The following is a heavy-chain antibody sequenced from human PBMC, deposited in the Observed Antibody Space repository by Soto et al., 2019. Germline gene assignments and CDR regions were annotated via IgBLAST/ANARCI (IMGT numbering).Heavy chain of an antibody. CDR2: IWSASNI. CDR1: GFTFNSYS. CDR3: VRDYSFGFDY. D-gene: IGHD6-13*01. V-gene: IGHV3-48*02. J-gene: IGHJ4*02. Sequence: EVQLVESGGGLAQPGGSLRLSCAASGFTFNSYSVNWVRQAPGKGLEWVSNIWSASNINYADSVKGRFTVSRDNAKNSMSLQMNGLRDEDTAVYYCVRDYSFGFDYWGQGILVTVSS.